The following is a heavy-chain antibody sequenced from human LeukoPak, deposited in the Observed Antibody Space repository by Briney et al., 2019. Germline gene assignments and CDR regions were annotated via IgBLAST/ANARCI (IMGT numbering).Heavy chain of an antibody. D-gene: IGHD3-10*01. J-gene: IGHJ6*02. V-gene: IGHV1-69*04. Sequence: SVKVSCKASGGTFSSYAISWVRPAPGQGLEWMGRIIPILGIPNYAQKFQGRVTITADKSTSTAYMELSSLRSEDTAVYYCARDGALLWFGEPHYYYYYGMDVWGQGTTVTVSS. CDR2: IIPILGIP. CDR3: ARDGALLWFGEPHYYYYYGMDV. CDR1: GGTFSSYA.